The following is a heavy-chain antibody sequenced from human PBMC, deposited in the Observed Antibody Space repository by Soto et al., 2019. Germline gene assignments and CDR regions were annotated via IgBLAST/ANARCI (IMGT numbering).Heavy chain of an antibody. CDR2: INWNSGSI. CDR3: VKDESINWYSGHFRH. D-gene: IGHD6-13*01. Sequence: ESGGGLVQPGRSLRLSCAASGFTIDDYAMHWVRQVPGKGLEWVSGINWNSGSIGYADSVKGRFAISRDNAKNSLHLQMNSLRAEDTAFYYCVKDESINWYSGHFRHWGQGTLVTVSS. CDR1: GFTIDDYA. J-gene: IGHJ1*01. V-gene: IGHV3-9*01.